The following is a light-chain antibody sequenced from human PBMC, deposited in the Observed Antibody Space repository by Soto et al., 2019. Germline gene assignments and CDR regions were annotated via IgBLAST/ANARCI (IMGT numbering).Light chain of an antibody. J-gene: IGLJ3*02. V-gene: IGLV1-40*01. CDR1: SSNIGADFA. Sequence: QSVLTQPPSVSGAPGQRVTISCTGNSSNIGADFAVHWYQQLPGTGPKVLIYGNTNRPSGVPLRFSGSKSGTSASLTITGLQIDDEGDYYCQAYDRSPKNSGVFGGGTKLTVL. CDR3: QAYDRSPKNSGV. CDR2: GNT.